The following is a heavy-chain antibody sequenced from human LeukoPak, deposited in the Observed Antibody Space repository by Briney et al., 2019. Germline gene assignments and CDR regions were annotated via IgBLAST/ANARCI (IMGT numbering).Heavy chain of an antibody. Sequence: PGGSLRLSCTGSGFIFSRYGMHWVRQAPGKGLVWVAFIRYDGSNKYYADSVKGRFTISRDNSKNTLYLQMNSLRAEDTAVYYSAKDSESYGSGSYSISYFDYWGKGTLVTVSS. CDR1: GFIFSRYG. V-gene: IGHV3-30*02. CDR2: IRYDGSNK. D-gene: IGHD3-10*01. CDR3: AKDSESYGSGSYSISYFDY. J-gene: IGHJ4*02.